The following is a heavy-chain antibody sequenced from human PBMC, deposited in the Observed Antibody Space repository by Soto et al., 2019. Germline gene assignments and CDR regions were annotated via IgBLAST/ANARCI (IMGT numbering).Heavy chain of an antibody. CDR2: ISGSGSST. V-gene: IGHV3-23*01. J-gene: IGHJ1*01. Sequence: GGSLRLSCAASGFTFSSYAMSWVRQAPGKGLEWVSVISGSGSSTYYADSVRGRFTISRDNSKNTLYLQMNSLRAEDTAVYYCAKEGYYYDSSGSPHWGQGTLVTVSS. CDR1: GFTFSSYA. D-gene: IGHD3-22*01. CDR3: AKEGYYYDSSGSPH.